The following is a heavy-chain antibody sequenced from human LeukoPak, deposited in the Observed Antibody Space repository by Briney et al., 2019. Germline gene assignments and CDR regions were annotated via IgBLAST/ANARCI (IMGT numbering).Heavy chain of an antibody. V-gene: IGHV3-23*01. Sequence: GGSLRLSCEASGFTFRGFLMQWVRQAPGKGLEWVSSIIADGELPYYAASVKGRFNISRDNSKNTLNLQMSSLRAEDTALYYCAKRGVQGYMDVWGTGSTVIVSS. CDR2: IIADGELP. D-gene: IGHD1-26*01. CDR3: AKRGVQGYMDV. CDR1: GFTFRGFL. J-gene: IGHJ6*04.